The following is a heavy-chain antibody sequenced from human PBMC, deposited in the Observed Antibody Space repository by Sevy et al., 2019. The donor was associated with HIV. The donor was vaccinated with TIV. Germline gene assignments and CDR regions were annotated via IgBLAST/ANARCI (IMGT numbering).Heavy chain of an antibody. J-gene: IGHJ5*02. D-gene: IGHD3-22*01. CDR3: ARNGGAYDTGFDP. CDR1: GFTFSSYD. CDR2: ISSSGSSI. Sequence: GGSLRLSCAGSGFTFSSYDMNWVRQAPGKGLEWISKISSSGSSIYYADSVKGRFTIARDNAKNSLNLQMNSLRAEDTALYYCARNGGAYDTGFDPWGRGTLVTVSS. V-gene: IGHV3-48*03.